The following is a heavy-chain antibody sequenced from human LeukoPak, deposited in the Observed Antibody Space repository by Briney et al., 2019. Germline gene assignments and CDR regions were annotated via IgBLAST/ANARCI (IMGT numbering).Heavy chain of an antibody. CDR1: GYTFTTYA. CDR3: ARAPGSGSYSAFDY. J-gene: IGHJ4*02. D-gene: IGHD1-26*01. CDR2: INTGNDNT. V-gene: IGHV1-3*04. Sequence: ASVKVSCKVSGYTFTTYAIHWVRQAPGQRLEWMGWINTGNDNTKYSQRFQGRVTITRDASASTAYMDLSSLRSEDTAVYYCARAPGSGSYSAFDYWGQGTLVTVSS.